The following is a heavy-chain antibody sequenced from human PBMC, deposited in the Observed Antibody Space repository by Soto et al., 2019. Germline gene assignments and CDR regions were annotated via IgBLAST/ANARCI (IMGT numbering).Heavy chain of an antibody. CDR1: GFTFSSYA. V-gene: IGHV3-30-3*01. CDR2: ISYDGSNK. D-gene: IGHD6-19*01. Sequence: VQLVESGGGVVQPGRSLRLSCAASGFTFSSYAMHWVRQAPGKGLEWVAVISYDGSNKYYADSVKGRFTISRDNSKNTLYLQMNSLRAADTAVYYCARIGIAVASGASEVLDYWGQGTLVTVSS. CDR3: ARIGIAVASGASEVLDY. J-gene: IGHJ4*02.